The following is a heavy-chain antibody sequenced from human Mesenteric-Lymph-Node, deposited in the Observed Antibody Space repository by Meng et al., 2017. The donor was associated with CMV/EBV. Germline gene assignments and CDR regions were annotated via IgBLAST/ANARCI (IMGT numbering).Heavy chain of an antibody. Sequence: GGSLRLSCAASGFTFVAYGMTWVRQAPGKGLEWVSGISGSGGSTYYADSVKGRFTISRDNSKNTLSLQMNTLRAEDTAVYYCAKDRRSGGPRDFDYWGQGTLVTVSS. J-gene: IGHJ4*02. CDR3: AKDRRSGGPRDFDY. V-gene: IGHV3-23*01. CDR2: ISGSGGST. D-gene: IGHD6-19*01. CDR1: GFTFVAYG.